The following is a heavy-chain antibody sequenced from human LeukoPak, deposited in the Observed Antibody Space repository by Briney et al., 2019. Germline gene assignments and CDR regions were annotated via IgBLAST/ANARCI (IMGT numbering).Heavy chain of an antibody. CDR3: ARDFWSSSSDY. CDR2: IYTSGST. J-gene: IGHJ4*02. D-gene: IGHD6-6*01. V-gene: IGHV4-61*02. CDR1: GGSISSGSYY. Sequence: SETLSLTCTVSGGSISSGSYYWSWIRQPARKGLEWIGRIYTSGSTNYNPSLKSRVTISVDTSKNQFSLKLSSVTAADTAVYYCARDFWSSSSDYWGQGTLVTVSS.